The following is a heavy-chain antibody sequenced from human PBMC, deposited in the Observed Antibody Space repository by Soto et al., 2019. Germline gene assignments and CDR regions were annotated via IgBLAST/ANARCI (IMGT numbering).Heavy chain of an antibody. CDR2: ISAYNGNT. CDR3: ARDGGGRFLEWPYFDP. CDR1: GYTFTSYG. D-gene: IGHD3-3*01. J-gene: IGHJ5*02. V-gene: IGHV1-18*01. Sequence: APVKVSCKASGYTFTSYGISWVRQAPGQGLEWMGWISAYNGNTNYAQKLQGRVTMTTDTSTSTAYMELRSLRSDDTAVYYCARDGGGRFLEWPYFDPWGQGTLVTVSS.